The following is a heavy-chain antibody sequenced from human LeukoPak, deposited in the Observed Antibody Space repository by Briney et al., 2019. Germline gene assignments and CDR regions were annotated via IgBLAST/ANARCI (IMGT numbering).Heavy chain of an antibody. D-gene: IGHD6-19*01. CDR1: GGTFSSYA. V-gene: IGHV1-69*04. Sequence: SVKVSCKASGGTFSSYAISWVRQAPGQGLEWMGRIIPIFGIANYAQKFQGRVTITADKSTSTAYMELSSLRSEDTAVYYCARGAPLGAGRQFDYWGQGTLVTVSS. CDR2: IIPIFGIA. CDR3: ARGAPLGAGRQFDY. J-gene: IGHJ4*02.